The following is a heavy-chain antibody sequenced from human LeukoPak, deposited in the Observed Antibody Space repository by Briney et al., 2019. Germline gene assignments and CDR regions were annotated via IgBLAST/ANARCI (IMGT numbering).Heavy chain of an antibody. Sequence: PGGSLRLSCEVPGLVPGFSFSSYAMSWVRQVPGKGLEWVSVITASGGSTYYADSVKGRFTISRDNSKNTVYLQMNNLRAEDTAVYYCAKRHCIGGACYSTDWGQGALVTVSS. J-gene: IGHJ4*02. CDR1: GLVPGFSFSSYA. V-gene: IGHV3-23*01. CDR3: AKRHCIGGACYSTD. D-gene: IGHD2-15*01. CDR2: ITASGGST.